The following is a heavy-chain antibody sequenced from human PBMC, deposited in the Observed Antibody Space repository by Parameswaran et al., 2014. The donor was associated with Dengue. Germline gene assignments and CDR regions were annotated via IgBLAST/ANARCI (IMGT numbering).Heavy chain of an antibody. Sequence: WVRQAPGQGLEWMGWINPNSGGTNYAQKFQGRVTMTRDTSISTAYMELSRLRSDDTAVYYCARSRIVATIIRFKPPYYFDYWGQGTLVTVSS. CDR2: INPNSGGT. V-gene: IGHV1-2*02. D-gene: IGHD5-12*01. CDR3: ARSRIVATIIRFKPPYYFDY. J-gene: IGHJ4*02.